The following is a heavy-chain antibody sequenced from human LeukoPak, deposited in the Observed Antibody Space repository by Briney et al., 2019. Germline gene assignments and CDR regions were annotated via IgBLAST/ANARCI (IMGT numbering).Heavy chain of an antibody. Sequence: PGGSLRLSCAASSFAFIDSAMAWVRQAPGKGLEWVSSISSSSSYIYYADSVKGRFTISRDNAKNSLYLQMNSLRAEDTAVYYCAREWASGYAGVDYWGQGTLVTVSS. J-gene: IGHJ4*02. CDR3: AREWASGYAGVDY. V-gene: IGHV3-21*01. CDR2: ISSSSSYI. D-gene: IGHD5-12*01. CDR1: SFAFIDSA.